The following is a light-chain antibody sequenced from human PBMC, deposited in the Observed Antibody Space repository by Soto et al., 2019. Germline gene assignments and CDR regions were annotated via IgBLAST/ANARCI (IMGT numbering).Light chain of an antibody. V-gene: IGKV2-28*01. J-gene: IGKJ1*01. CDR2: LGS. CDR1: QSLLHSNGYNY. CDR3: RQALQTRWT. Sequence: DIVMTQSPLSLPVTPGEPASISCRSSQSLLHSNGYNYLDWYLQKPGQSPQLLIYLGSNRASGVPDRVSGSGSGTDFTLKISRVEAEEVGVYYCRQALQTRWTFGQGTKVEIK.